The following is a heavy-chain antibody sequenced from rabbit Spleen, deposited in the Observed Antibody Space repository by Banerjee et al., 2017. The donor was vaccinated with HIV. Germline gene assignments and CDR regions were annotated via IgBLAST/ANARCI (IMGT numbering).Heavy chain of an antibody. D-gene: IGHD4-2*01. Sequence: QEQLEESGGDLVKPGASLTLTCIASGVSFSGNSYMCWVRQAPGKGLEWIACIDTGSSGFTYFASWAKGRFTISETSSTTVTLQMTSLTAADTATYFCARDSAGREDFNLWGRGTLVTVS. CDR1: GVSFSGNSY. CDR3: ARDSAGREDFNL. J-gene: IGHJ4*01. CDR2: IDTGSSGFT. V-gene: IGHV1S45*01.